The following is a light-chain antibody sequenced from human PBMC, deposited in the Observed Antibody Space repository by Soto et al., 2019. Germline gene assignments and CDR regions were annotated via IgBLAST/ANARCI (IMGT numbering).Light chain of an antibody. V-gene: IGKV1-39*01. CDR1: QSISAF. Sequence: DIQMTQSPSSLSASIGDRVTITCRAGQSISAFLNWYQQKPGKAPKLLVYTASTLKTGVPSRFSGSGSGTDFTLTISNLQPEDSAIYYCQQSFDIVWTFGQGTKVEIK. CDR3: QQSFDIVWT. CDR2: TAS. J-gene: IGKJ1*01.